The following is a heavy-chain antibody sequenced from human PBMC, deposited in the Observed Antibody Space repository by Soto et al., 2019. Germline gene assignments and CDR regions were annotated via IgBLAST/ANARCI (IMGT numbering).Heavy chain of an antibody. CDR3: ARLSGSWQIWFDP. CDR2: LYYSRSA. CDR1: GDCISSYY. D-gene: IGHD6-13*01. V-gene: IGHV4-59*12. J-gene: IGHJ5*02. Sequence: PSETLSLTCAVSGDCISSYYCMWIRQPPGKGQEWIGYLYYSRSANYNPSLKSRVTLSVDTSTNQCSLKLSSVTAADTAVYYCARLSGSWQIWFDPWGQGTLVTVSS.